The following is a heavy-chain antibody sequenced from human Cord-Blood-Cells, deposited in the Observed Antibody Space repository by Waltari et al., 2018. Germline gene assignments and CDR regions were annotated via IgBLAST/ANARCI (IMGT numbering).Heavy chain of an antibody. CDR2: IYHSGST. J-gene: IGHJ4*02. D-gene: IGHD2-2*02. Sequence: QVQLQESGPGLVKPSETLSLTCTVSGYSISSGYYWGWIRQPPGKGLEWIGSIYHSGSTYYTPSLKSRVTISVDTSKNQFSLKLSSVTAADTAVYYCARVYNYWGQGTLVTVSS. CDR1: GYSISSGYY. V-gene: IGHV4-38-2*02. CDR3: ARVYNY.